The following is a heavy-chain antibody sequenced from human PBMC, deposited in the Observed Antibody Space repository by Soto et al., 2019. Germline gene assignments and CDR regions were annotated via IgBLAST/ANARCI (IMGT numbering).Heavy chain of an antibody. CDR3: AKDRVVVVTARAGFDY. V-gene: IGHV3-30*18. CDR2: ISYDGSNK. Sequence: QVQLVESGGGVVQPGRSLRLSCAASGFTFSSDGMHWVRQAPGKGLEWVAVISYDGSNKYYADSVKGRFTISRDNSKNTLYLQMNSLRAEDTAVYYCAKDRVVVVTARAGFDYWGQGTLVTVSS. D-gene: IGHD2-21*02. J-gene: IGHJ4*02. CDR1: GFTFSSDG.